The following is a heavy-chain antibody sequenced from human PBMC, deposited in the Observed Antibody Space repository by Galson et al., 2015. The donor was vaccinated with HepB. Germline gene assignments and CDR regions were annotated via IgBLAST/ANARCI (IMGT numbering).Heavy chain of an antibody. CDR2: IGTAGDT. J-gene: IGHJ4*02. V-gene: IGHV3-13*01. CDR1: GFTFSSYD. CDR3: ARDYDSSGFDY. D-gene: IGHD3-22*01. Sequence: SLRLSCAASGFTFSSYDMHWVRQATGKGLEWVSAIGTAGDTYYPGSVKGRFTISRENAKNSLYLQMNSLRAGDTAVYYCARDYDSSGFDYWGQGTLVTVPS.